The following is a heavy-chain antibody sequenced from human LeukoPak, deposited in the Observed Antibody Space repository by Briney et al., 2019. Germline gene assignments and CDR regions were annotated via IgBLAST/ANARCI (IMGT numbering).Heavy chain of an antibody. J-gene: IGHJ4*02. V-gene: IGHV4-59*01. CDR2: IYHSGST. CDR1: GGSISTYY. Sequence: SETLSLTCTVSGGSISTYYWSWIRQPPGKRLELIGYIYHSGSTNYNPSLKSRVTMSIDTSKNQFSLKLTSVTAADTAVYYCARGTVIEYWGQGTLVTVSS. CDR3: ARGTVIEY. D-gene: IGHD4-17*01.